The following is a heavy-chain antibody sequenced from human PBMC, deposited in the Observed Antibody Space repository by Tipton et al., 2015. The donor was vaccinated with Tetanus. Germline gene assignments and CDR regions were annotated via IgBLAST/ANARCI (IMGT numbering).Heavy chain of an antibody. J-gene: IGHJ4*02. D-gene: IGHD3-3*01. V-gene: IGHV4-61*03. Sequence: LRLSCTVSDESISSSSYYWGWIRQPPGKGLEWLAYISDSGSTNSNYFLKSRITVSRDTSKNHFSLNLASVTAADTAVYFCARANFDSSKKGPFDSWGQGIPVIVSA. CDR2: ISDSGST. CDR3: ARANFDSSKKGPFDS. CDR1: DESISSSSYY.